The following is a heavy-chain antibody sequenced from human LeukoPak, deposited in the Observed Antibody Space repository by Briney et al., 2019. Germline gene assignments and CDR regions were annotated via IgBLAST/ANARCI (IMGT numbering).Heavy chain of an antibody. V-gene: IGHV4-31*03. J-gene: IGHJ4*02. CDR3: ARRSSSSGYFDY. Sequence: SETLSLTCTVYGGSISSGGYYWSWIRQHPGKGLEWMGYIYYSGRTYYNPSLESRVIISLDTSKNQFSLKLSSVTAADTAVYYCARRSSSSGYFDYWGQGTLVTVSS. CDR1: GGSISSGGYY. D-gene: IGHD6-6*01. CDR2: IYYSGRT.